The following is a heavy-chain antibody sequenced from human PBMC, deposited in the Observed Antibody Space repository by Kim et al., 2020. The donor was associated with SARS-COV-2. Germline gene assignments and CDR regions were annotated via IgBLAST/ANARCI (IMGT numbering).Heavy chain of an antibody. Sequence: GGSLRLSCAASGFTFSDYYMSWIRQAPGKGLEWVSYISSSSSYTNYADSVKGRFTISRDNAKNSLYLQMNSLRAEDTAVYYCATHYYDILTGYYSYYFDYWGQGTLVTVSS. V-gene: IGHV3-11*03. CDR1: GFTFSDYY. J-gene: IGHJ4*02. CDR2: ISSSSSYT. D-gene: IGHD3-9*01. CDR3: ATHYYDILTGYYSYYFDY.